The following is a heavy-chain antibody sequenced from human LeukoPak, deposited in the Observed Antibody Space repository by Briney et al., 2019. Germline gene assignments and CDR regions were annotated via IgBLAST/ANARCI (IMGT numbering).Heavy chain of an antibody. V-gene: IGHV3-33*01. CDR1: GFTFSSYG. CDR2: IWYDGSNK. J-gene: IGHJ3*02. Sequence: PGGSPRLSCAASGFTFSSYGMHWVRQAPGKGLEWVAVIWYDGSNKYYADSVKGRFTISRDNSKNTLYLEMNSLRADDTAVYYCARTVGNAFDIWGQGTMVTVSS. D-gene: IGHD1-1*01. CDR3: ARTVGNAFDI.